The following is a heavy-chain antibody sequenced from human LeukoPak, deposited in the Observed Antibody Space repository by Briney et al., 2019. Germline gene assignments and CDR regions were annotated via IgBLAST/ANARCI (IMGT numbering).Heavy chain of an antibody. V-gene: IGHV3-30*04. Sequence: PGGSLRLSCVGSGFTFKGCAIFWVRQAPGKGLEWAALISDGGTNQYFADSVKDRFSISRDNSKSTVYLQMNGLRTEDTAVYYCARGVDSGCLYTSSKYWGQGTLVTVSS. J-gene: IGHJ4*02. CDR2: ISDGGTNQ. D-gene: IGHD3-10*01. CDR3: ARGVDSGCLYTSSKY. CDR1: GFTFKGCA.